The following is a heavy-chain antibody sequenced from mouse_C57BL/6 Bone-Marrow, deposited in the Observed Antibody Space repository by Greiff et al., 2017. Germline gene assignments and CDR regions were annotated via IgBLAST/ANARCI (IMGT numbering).Heavy chain of an antibody. J-gene: IGHJ3*01. D-gene: IGHD2-4*01. CDR2: IDPANGNT. Sequence: EVQLQQSVAELVRPGASVKLSCTASGFNIKNTYMHWVKQRPEQGLEWIGRIDPANGNTKYAPKFQGKATITADTSSNTAYLQLSSLTSEDTAIYYWAVYDYGWKPWFAYWGHGTLVTVSA. CDR1: GFNIKNTY. CDR3: AVYDYGWKPWFAY. V-gene: IGHV14-3*01.